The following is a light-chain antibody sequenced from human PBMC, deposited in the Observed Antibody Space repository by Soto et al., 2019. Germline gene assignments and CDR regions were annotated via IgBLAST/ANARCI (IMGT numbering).Light chain of an antibody. CDR1: NSDVGGYKY. J-gene: IGLJ1*01. CDR2: DVS. CDR3: TSYTSSGTYV. V-gene: IGLV2-14*01. Sequence: QSALTQPASVSGSPGQSITISCTGTNSDVGGYKYVSWYQQHPGKAPTVMIFDVSNRPSGVSNRFSGSKSGNTASLTISGHQAEDEADYYCTSYTSSGTYVFGTGTKVTVL.